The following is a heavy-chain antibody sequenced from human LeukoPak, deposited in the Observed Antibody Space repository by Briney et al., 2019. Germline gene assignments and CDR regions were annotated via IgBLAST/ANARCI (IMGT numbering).Heavy chain of an antibody. J-gene: IGHJ5*02. CDR2: IYYSGST. Sequence: SETLSLTCTVSGYSISSGYYWGWIRQPPGKGLEWIGSIYYSGSTYYNPSLKSRVTISVDTSKNQFSLKLSSVTAADTAVYYCARHAVVTIWDWFDPWGQGTLVTVSS. CDR3: ARHAVVTIWDWFDP. CDR1: GYSISSGYY. D-gene: IGHD5-24*01. V-gene: IGHV4-38-2*02.